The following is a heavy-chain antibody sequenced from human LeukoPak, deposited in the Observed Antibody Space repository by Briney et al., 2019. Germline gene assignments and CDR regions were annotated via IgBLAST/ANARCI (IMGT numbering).Heavy chain of an antibody. CDR3: ARHGSGIAAAVVY. CDR1: GYSFTSYW. Sequence: ASVKVSCKGSGYSFTSYWIGWVRQMPGKGLEWMGIIYPGDSDTRYSPSFQGQVTISADKSISTAYLQWSSLKASDTAMYYCARHGSGIAAAVVYWGQGTLVTVSS. J-gene: IGHJ4*02. V-gene: IGHV5-51*01. CDR2: IYPGDSDT. D-gene: IGHD6-13*01.